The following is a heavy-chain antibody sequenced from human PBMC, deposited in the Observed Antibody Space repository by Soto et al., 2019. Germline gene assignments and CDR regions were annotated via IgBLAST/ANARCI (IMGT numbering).Heavy chain of an antibody. CDR2: INHSGST. CDR3: ARGLGGITMVRGALYFDY. V-gene: IGHV4-34*01. CDR1: GGSFSGYY. J-gene: IGHJ4*02. Sequence: QVQLQQWGAGLLKPSETLSLTCAVYGGSFSGYYWSWIRQPPGKGLEWIGEINHSGSTNYNPSLKGRVTISVDTSKNQFSLKLSSVTAADTAVYYCARGLGGITMVRGALYFDYWGQGTLVTVSS. D-gene: IGHD3-10*01.